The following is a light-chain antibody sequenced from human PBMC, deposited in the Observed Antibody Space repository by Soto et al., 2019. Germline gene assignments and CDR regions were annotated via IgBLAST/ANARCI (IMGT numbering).Light chain of an antibody. CDR1: QGISSY. CDR3: QQYYSYPRT. V-gene: IGKV1-8*01. CDR2: AAS. J-gene: IGKJ2*01. Sequence: AIRMTQSPSSFSASTGDRVTITCRASQGISSYLAWYQQKPVKAPKLLIYAASTLQSGVPSRFSGSGSGTDFTVTISCLQSEDFATYYCQQYYSYPRTFGQGTKLEIK.